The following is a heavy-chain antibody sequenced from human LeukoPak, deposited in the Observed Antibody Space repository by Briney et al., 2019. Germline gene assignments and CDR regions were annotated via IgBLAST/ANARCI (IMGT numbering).Heavy chain of an antibody. J-gene: IGHJ3*02. CDR1: GYSFTSYL. Sequence: GESLKISCKGSGYSFTSYLIGWVRQMPGKGLEWMGIIYPGDSDTRYSPSFQGQVTISADKSISTAYLQWSSLKASDTAMYYCGVVVVAAYDAFDIWGQGTMVTVSS. V-gene: IGHV5-51*01. CDR2: IYPGDSDT. D-gene: IGHD2-15*01. CDR3: GVVVVAAYDAFDI.